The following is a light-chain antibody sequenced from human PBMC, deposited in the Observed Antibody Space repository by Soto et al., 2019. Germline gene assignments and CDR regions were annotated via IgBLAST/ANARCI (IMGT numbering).Light chain of an antibody. J-gene: IGLJ1*01. CDR1: SSNIGAGYD. Sequence: QSALTQPPSVSGAPGQRVTISCTGSSSNIGAGYDVHWYQQLPGTAPKLLIYGNSNRPSGVPDRFSGSKSCTSASLAITGLQAEDEADYYCQSYDSSLSGSGVFGTGTKVTVL. CDR3: QSYDSSLSGSGV. V-gene: IGLV1-40*01. CDR2: GNS.